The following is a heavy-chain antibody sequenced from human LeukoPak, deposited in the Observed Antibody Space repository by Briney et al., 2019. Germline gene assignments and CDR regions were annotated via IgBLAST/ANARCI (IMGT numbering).Heavy chain of an antibody. D-gene: IGHD1/OR15-1a*01. Sequence: GASVKVSCKASGYTFSGYYIHWVRQAPGQGLEWMGWINPNSGGTNYAQKFQGRFTLTRDTSINTAYMDLSRLISDDTAMYYCATCGGYNWNIAGEDFDYWGQGTLVTVSS. CDR1: GYTFSGYY. CDR3: ATCGGYNWNIAGEDFDY. V-gene: IGHV1-2*02. J-gene: IGHJ4*02. CDR2: INPNSGGT.